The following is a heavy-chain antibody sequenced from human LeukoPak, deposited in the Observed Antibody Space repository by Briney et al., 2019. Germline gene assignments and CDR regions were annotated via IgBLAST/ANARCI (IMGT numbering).Heavy chain of an antibody. D-gene: IGHD6-13*01. V-gene: IGHV1-2*02. CDR3: ARASSWYSYGMDV. J-gene: IGHJ6*02. CDR1: GYTFTGYY. CDR2: INPNSGGT. Sequence: ASVKVSCKASGYTFTGYYMHWVRQAPGQGLEWMGWINPNSGGTNYAQKFQGRVAMTRDTSISTAYMELSRLRSDDTAVYYCARASSWYSYGMDVWGQGTTVTVSS.